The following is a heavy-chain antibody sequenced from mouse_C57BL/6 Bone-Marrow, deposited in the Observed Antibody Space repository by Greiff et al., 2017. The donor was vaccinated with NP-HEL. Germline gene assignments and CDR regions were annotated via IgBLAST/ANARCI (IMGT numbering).Heavy chain of an antibody. CDR2: IYPGSGST. CDR1: GYTFTSYW. CDR3: ARLMILREAMYC. D-gene: IGHD1-1*01. J-gene: IGHJ4*01. Sequence: QVQLQQPGAELVKPGASVKMSCKASGYTFTSYWITWVKQRPGQGLEWIGDIYPGSGSTNYNEKFKSKATLTVDKSSSTAYMQLSSLTSEDSAVFCCARLMILREAMYCWGQGTSVTVSS. V-gene: IGHV1-55*01.